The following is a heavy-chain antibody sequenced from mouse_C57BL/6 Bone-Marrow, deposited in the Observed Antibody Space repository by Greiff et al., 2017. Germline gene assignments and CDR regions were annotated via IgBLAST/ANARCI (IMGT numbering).Heavy chain of an antibody. CDR1: GYTFTSYW. D-gene: IGHD2-4*01. J-gene: IGHJ4*01. CDR3: ARSYDYDDYTMDY. Sequence: VQLQQPGAELVKPGASVKMSCKASGYTFTSYWITWVKQRPGQGLEWIGDIYPGSGSTNYNEKFKSEATLSVDKSSRTAYMELSSLTSEDSAVYYCARSYDYDDYTMDYWGQGTSVTVSS. V-gene: IGHV1-55*01. CDR2: IYPGSGST.